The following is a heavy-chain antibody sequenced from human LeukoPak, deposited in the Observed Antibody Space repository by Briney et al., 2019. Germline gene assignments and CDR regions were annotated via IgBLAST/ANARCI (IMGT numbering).Heavy chain of an antibody. CDR2: IVVGSGNT. Sequence: GASVKVSCKASGFTFTSSAMQWVRQARGQRLEWIGWIVVGSGNTNYAQKFQERVTITRDMSTSTAYMELSSLRSEDTAVYYCAALSGYDLGYYYHGMDVWSQGTTVTVSS. V-gene: IGHV1-58*02. CDR3: AALSGYDLGYYYHGMDV. CDR1: GFTFTSSA. D-gene: IGHD5-12*01. J-gene: IGHJ6*02.